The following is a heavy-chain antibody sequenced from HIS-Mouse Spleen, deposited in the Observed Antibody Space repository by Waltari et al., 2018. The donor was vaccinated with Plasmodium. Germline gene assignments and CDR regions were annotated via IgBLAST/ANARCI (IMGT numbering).Heavy chain of an antibody. V-gene: IGHV3-21*01. CDR3: ARDRSAAALLGY. Sequence: EVQLVESGGGLVKPGGSLRLSCAASGFTFSSYSMNWVRQAPGKGLEWVSSISMSSSYIYYADAVKGRFTIARDNAKNSLYLQMNSLRAEDTAVYYCARDRSAAALLGYWGQGTLVTVSS. D-gene: IGHD6-13*01. J-gene: IGHJ4*02. CDR1: GFTFSSYS. CDR2: ISMSSSYI.